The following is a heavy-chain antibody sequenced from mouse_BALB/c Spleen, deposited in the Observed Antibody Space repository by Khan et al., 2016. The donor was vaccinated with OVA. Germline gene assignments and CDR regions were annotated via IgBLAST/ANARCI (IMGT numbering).Heavy chain of an antibody. CDR1: GYTFTSYW. CDR3: ARDRIDY. J-gene: IGHJ2*01. CDR2: INPTSGYT. Sequence: QIQLVQSGAELAKPGASVKMSCKASGYTFTSYWMHWIKRRPGQGLEWIGYINPTSGYTDYNQKFKDKATLNADKSSSTAYMQLSSLTSDDSAVYYCARDRIDYWGQGTALTVSS. V-gene: IGHV1-7*01.